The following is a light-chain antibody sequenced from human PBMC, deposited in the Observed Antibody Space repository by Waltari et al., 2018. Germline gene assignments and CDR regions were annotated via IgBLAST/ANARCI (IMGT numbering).Light chain of an antibody. V-gene: IGLV2-14*03. CDR2: DVT. Sequence: QSPLTQPASVSGSPGQSITISCTGSSSDVGGFNYVSWYQHHPDKAPKLIIYDVTTRPSGVSNRFSGSKSGTTASLIISGVQAEDEADYYCSSFSSSTTLVFGGGTKLTVL. J-gene: IGLJ2*01. CDR1: SSDVGGFNY. CDR3: SSFSSSTTLV.